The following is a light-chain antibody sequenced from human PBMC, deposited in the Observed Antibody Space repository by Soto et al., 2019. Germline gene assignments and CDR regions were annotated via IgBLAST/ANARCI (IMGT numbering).Light chain of an antibody. J-gene: IGLJ2*01. Sequence: QSALTQPASVSGSPGQSITISCTGTSSDVGGYNYVSWYQQHPGKAPKLMIYDVSNRPSGVSNRFSGSKSGNTASLTISGLQAEDEADYYCSSYTSSSTDVVFGGGNKVTVL. CDR1: SSDVGGYNY. CDR3: SSYTSSSTDVV. CDR2: DVS. V-gene: IGLV2-14*01.